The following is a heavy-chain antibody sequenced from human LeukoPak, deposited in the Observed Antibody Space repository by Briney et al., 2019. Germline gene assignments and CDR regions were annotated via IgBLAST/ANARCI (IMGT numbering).Heavy chain of an antibody. V-gene: IGHV3-23*01. CDR2: ISGSGGTT. CDR1: GFTFNSYA. J-gene: IGHJ4*02. D-gene: IGHD3-3*01. Sequence: GGSLRLSCAASGFTFNSYAMTWVRQAPGKGLEWVSGISGSGGTTYYADSVKGRFTISRDSSKKTLYLQMNSLRAEDTAVYYCAKRFTASGRYYFDYWGQGTLVTVSS. CDR3: AKRFTASGRYYFDY.